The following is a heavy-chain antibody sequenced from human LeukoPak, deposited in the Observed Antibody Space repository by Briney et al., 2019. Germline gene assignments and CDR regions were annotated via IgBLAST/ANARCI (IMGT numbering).Heavy chain of an antibody. J-gene: IGHJ3*02. D-gene: IGHD5-12*01. Sequence: GGSLRLSCAASGFTFDDYGMSWVRQAPGKGLEWVSGINWNGGSTGYADSVKGRFTISRDNAKNSLYLQMNSLRAEDTAVYYCASFGDGWQRFDAFDIWGQGTMVTVSS. CDR3: ASFGDGWQRFDAFDI. V-gene: IGHV3-20*04. CDR2: INWNGGST. CDR1: GFTFDDYG.